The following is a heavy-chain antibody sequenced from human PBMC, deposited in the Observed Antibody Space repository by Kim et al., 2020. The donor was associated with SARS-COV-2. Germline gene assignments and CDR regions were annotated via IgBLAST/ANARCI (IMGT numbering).Heavy chain of an antibody. CDR2: INPKSGGT. CDR3: AREIGSGYSYGAEY. J-gene: IGHJ4*02. CDR1: GYTFTGYY. D-gene: IGHD5-18*01. V-gene: IGHV1-2*06. Sequence: ASVKVSCKASGYTFTGYYIHWVRQAPGQGLEWMGRINPKSGGTKYAQKFQGRVTMTRDTSISTAYMELSSLRSDDTAVYYCAREIGSGYSYGAEYLGQGT.